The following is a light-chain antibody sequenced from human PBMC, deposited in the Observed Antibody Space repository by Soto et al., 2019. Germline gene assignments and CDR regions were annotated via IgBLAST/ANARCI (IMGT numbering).Light chain of an antibody. V-gene: IGLV4-69*01. CDR3: QTWVTGIVV. CDR2: LNIDGSH. Sequence: QPVLTQSPSASASLGASVKLTCPLRSGHSSYAIEWHQQQPEKGPRYLMNLNIDGSHSKGDGIPDRFSGSSSGAERYLTISSLQSEDEADYYCQTWVTGIVVFGGGTKLTVL. J-gene: IGLJ2*01. CDR1: SGHSSYA.